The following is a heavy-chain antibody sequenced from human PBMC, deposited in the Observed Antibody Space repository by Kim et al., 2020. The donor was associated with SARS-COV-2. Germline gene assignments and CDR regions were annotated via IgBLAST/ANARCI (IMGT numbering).Heavy chain of an antibody. Sequence: GESLKISCKGSGFSFTSYWIGLVRQMPGKGLEWMGIIYPGDSDIRYSPSFQGQVTLLANKSISTAYLQWSSLKASDPAMYFCARAFDGSGSYLADYYYYYGKNGGGQGTTVTVAS. D-gene: IGHD3-10*01. CDR2: IYPGDSDI. CDR3: ARAFDGSGSYLADYYYYYGKNG. J-gene: IGHJ6*02. V-gene: IGHV5-51*01. CDR1: GFSFTSYW.